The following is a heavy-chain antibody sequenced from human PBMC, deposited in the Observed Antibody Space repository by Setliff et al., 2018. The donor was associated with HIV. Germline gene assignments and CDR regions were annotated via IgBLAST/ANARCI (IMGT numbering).Heavy chain of an antibody. CDR2: IYPGDSDT. J-gene: IGHJ3*02. CDR1: GYSFANYW. CDR3: ARQLSANYSSVFAFDI. D-gene: IGHD3-22*01. Sequence: GESLKISCKGSGYSFANYWIGWVRQMPGKGLEWMGIIYPGDSDTRYSPSFQGQVTISADKSISTAYLQWSSLKASDTAMYYCARQLSANYSSVFAFDIWGQGTMVTVSS. V-gene: IGHV5-51*01.